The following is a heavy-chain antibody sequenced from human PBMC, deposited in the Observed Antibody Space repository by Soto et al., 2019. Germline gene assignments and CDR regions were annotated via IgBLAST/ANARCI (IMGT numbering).Heavy chain of an antibody. V-gene: IGHV3-53*01. J-gene: IGHJ4*02. D-gene: IGHD1-1*01. Sequence: EVQLVESGGGLIQPGGSLRLSCAASGFTVSSNYMSWVRQAPGKGLEWVSVLYSGGSTYYADSVKGRFTISRDNSKNTLYRQMNILRAEDTAVYYCASQLGRNTGFDNWGQGTLVTVSS. CDR2: LYSGGST. CDR1: GFTVSSNY. CDR3: ASQLGRNTGFDN.